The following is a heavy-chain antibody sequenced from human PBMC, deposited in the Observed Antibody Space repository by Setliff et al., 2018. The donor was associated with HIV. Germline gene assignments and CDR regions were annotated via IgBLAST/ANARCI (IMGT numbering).Heavy chain of an antibody. CDR1: GGSFSGYY. CDR2: INHSGST. D-gene: IGHD3-3*01. Sequence: ETLSLTCAVYGGSFSGYYWSWIRQPPGKGLEWIGEINHSGSTNYNPSLKSRVTISVDTSKNQFSLKIDSVTAADTAVYYCARDYYNFQDMWGQGTMVTVSS. V-gene: IGHV4-34*01. CDR3: ARDYYNFQDM. J-gene: IGHJ3*02.